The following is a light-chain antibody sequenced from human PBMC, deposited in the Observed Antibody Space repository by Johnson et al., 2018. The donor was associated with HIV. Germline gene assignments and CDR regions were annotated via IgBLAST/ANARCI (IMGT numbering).Light chain of an antibody. Sequence: QSVLTQPPSVSAAPGQKVTISCSGSSSNIGSNFVSWYQQVPGTAPKLLIYDNNKRPSGIPDRFSGSKSGTSATLGITGLQTGDEADYYCGTWDSSLSAGVFGTGTKVTVL. CDR3: GTWDSSLSAGV. CDR1: SSNIGSNF. V-gene: IGLV1-51*01. CDR2: DNN. J-gene: IGLJ1*01.